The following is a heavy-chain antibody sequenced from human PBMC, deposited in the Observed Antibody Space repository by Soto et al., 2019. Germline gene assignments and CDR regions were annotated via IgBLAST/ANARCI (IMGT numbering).Heavy chain of an antibody. CDR1: GGSFSGYY. D-gene: IGHD2-15*01. CDR3: ARVGYCSGGSCSAGRY. J-gene: IGHJ4*02. CDR2: INHSGST. V-gene: IGHV4-34*01. Sequence: SETLSLTCAVYGGSFSGYYWSWIRQPPGKGLECIGEINHSGSTNYNPSLKSRVTISVDTSKNQFSLKLSSVTAADTALYYCARVGYCSGGSCSAGRYWGQGTLVTVSS.